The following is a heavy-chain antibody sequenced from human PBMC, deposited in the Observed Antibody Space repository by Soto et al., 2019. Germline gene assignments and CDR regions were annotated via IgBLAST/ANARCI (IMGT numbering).Heavy chain of an antibody. Sequence: PGGSLRLSCAASGFTFSSYAMSWVRQAPGKGLEWVSAISGSGGSTYYADSVKGRFTISRDNSKNTLYLQMNSPRAEDTAVYYCALLGYCSGGSCYPFDYWGQGTLVTVSS. D-gene: IGHD2-15*01. J-gene: IGHJ4*02. CDR2: ISGSGGST. V-gene: IGHV3-23*01. CDR1: GFTFSSYA. CDR3: ALLGYCSGGSCYPFDY.